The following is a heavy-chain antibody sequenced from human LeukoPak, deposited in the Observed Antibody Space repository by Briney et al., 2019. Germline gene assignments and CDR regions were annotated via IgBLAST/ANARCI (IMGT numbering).Heavy chain of an antibody. V-gene: IGHV4-34*01. CDR1: GGSFSGYY. Sequence: SETLSLTCAVYGGSFSGYYRSWIRQPPGKGLEWIGEINHSGSTNYNPSLKSRVTISVDTSKDQFSLKLSSVTAADAAVYYCARQAKGVLDYWGQGTLVTVSS. CDR2: INHSGST. J-gene: IGHJ4*02. CDR3: ARQAKGVLDY. D-gene: IGHD1-1*01.